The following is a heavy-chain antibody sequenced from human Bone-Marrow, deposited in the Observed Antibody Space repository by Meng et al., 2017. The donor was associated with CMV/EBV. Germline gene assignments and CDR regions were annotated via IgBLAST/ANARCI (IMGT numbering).Heavy chain of an antibody. V-gene: IGHV1-69*05. CDR2: IIPIFGTA. Sequence: SVKVSCKASGGTFSSYAISWVRQAPGQGLEWMGGIIPIFGTANYAQKFQGRVTITTDESTSTAYKELSSLRSEDTAVYYCARGTSIAAPIDYWGQGTLVTVSS. CDR3: ARGTSIAAPIDY. CDR1: GGTFSSYA. J-gene: IGHJ4*02. D-gene: IGHD6-6*01.